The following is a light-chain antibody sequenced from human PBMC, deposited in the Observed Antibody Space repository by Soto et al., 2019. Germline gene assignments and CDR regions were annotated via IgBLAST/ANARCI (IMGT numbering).Light chain of an antibody. J-gene: IGKJ1*01. Sequence: IVMTQSPSTLSVSPGEGATLSCRASQSVRSKLAWYQQKPGQAARLLIYGASNRATGIPDRFSGSGSGTDFTLTISRLEPEDFAVYYCQQYGSSGTFGQGTKVDIK. CDR1: QSVRSK. V-gene: IGKV3-20*01. CDR3: QQYGSSGT. CDR2: GAS.